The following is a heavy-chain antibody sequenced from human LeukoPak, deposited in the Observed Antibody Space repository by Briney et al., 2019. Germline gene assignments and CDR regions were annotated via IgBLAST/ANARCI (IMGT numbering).Heavy chain of an antibody. Sequence: SQTLSLTCTVSGGSISSGSYYWSWIRQPAGKGLEWIGRIYTSGSTNYNPSLKSRVTISVDTSKNQFSLKLSSVTAADTAVYYCARVSKEGIAGRFDYWGQGTLVTVSS. CDR2: IYTSGST. D-gene: IGHD6-13*01. CDR1: GGSISSGSYY. V-gene: IGHV4-61*02. J-gene: IGHJ4*02. CDR3: ARVSKEGIAGRFDY.